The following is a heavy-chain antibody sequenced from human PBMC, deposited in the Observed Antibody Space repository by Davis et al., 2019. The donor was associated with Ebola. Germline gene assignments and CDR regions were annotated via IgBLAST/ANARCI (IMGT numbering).Heavy chain of an antibody. V-gene: IGHV4-34*01. CDR2: IHHNVRT. J-gene: IGHJ4*02. CDR1: GGTFSGYA. CDR3: ARGGATPMVLTY. Sequence: SETLSLTCAVYGGTFSGYAWTWIRQPPGKGLEWIGEIHHNVRTNQKSSLKSRVTVSVDTSKNQFSLILSSVTAADTAVYFCARGGATPMVLTYWGQGTQVTVSS. D-gene: IGHD4/OR15-4a*01.